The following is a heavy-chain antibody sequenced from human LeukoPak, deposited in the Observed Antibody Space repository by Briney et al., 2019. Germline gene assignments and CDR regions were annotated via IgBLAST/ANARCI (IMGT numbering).Heavy chain of an antibody. CDR2: IKEDGSDK. CDR3: ARDRGFDNFDY. D-gene: IGHD3-9*01. J-gene: IGHJ4*02. Sequence: GGSLRLSCAASGFSFSTYWMSWFRQAPGKGLEWVANIKEDGSDKNYVDSVKGRFTIARDNAKNYVYLQMKSLRAEDTAVYYCARDRGFDNFDYWGQGTLVTVSS. CDR1: GFSFSTYW. V-gene: IGHV3-7*01.